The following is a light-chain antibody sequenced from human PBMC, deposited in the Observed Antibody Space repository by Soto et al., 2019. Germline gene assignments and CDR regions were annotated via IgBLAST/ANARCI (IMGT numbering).Light chain of an antibody. J-gene: IGKJ1*01. CDR3: HQYNGWPRT. CDR1: ENIYTN. V-gene: IGKV3-15*01. Sequence: EIVMTQSPATLSVSPVERATLSCRASENIYTNLAGYQQKPGQAPRLLFHGASTRATGLPAMFSGTGSGTELTLTINSLQSEDFAVYHCHQYNGWPRTFGEGTKVDIK. CDR2: GAS.